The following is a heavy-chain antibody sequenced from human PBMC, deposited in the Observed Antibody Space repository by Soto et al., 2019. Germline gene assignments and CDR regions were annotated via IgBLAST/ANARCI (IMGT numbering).Heavy chain of an antibody. J-gene: IGHJ6*02. Sequence: GGSLRLSCAASGFTFSSYDMHWVRQGTGQGLEWVSTIGIADNRYYLSSEKGRFTISRDDAENSLYLQMNSLKAGDTAVYYCARGCRAPGYGLDVWGQGTTVTVSS. CDR2: IGIADNR. D-gene: IGHD2-8*01. V-gene: IGHV3-13*04. CDR3: ARGCRAPGYGLDV. CDR1: GFTFSSYD.